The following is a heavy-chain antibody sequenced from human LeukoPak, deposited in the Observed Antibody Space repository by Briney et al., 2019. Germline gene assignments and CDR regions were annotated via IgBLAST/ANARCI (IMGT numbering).Heavy chain of an antibody. D-gene: IGHD3-22*01. CDR2: IYYSGST. CDR1: GGSISSHY. Sequence: SETLSLTCTVSGGSISSHYWSWIRQPPGKGLEWIGYIYYSGSTNYNPSLKSRVTISVDTSKSQFSLKLSSVTAADTAVYYCARATYYYDSSGPIDYWGQGTLVTVSS. V-gene: IGHV4-59*11. J-gene: IGHJ4*02. CDR3: ARATYYYDSSGPIDY.